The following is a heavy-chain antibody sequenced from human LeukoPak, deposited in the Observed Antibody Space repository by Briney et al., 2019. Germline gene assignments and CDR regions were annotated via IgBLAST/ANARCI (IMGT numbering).Heavy chain of an antibody. CDR3: ARDDCSSTSCLDNWFDP. J-gene: IGHJ5*02. CDR2: ISAYNGNT. V-gene: IGHV1-18*01. Sequence: ASVKVSCKASGYTFTSYGISWVRQAPGQVLEWMGWISAYNGNTNYAQKLQGRVTMTTDTSTSTAYMELRSLRSDDTAVYYCARDDCSSTSCLDNWFDPWGQGTLVTVSS. D-gene: IGHD2-2*01. CDR1: GYTFTSYG.